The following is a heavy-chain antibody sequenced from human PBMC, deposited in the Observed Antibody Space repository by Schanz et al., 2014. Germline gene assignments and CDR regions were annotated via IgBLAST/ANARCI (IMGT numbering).Heavy chain of an antibody. Sequence: EVQLVESGGGLVQPGGSLRLSCAASGFTFSSYTMNWVRQAPGKRPEWVSYITSSSSTIHYADSVRGRFTISRDNAKNTMYLQMNSMRDEDTAVYCCGRVDTIIRWGQGTLVTVSS. J-gene: IGHJ4*02. CDR2: ITSSSSTI. CDR1: GFTFSSYT. CDR3: GRVDTIIR. V-gene: IGHV3-48*02. D-gene: IGHD5-18*01.